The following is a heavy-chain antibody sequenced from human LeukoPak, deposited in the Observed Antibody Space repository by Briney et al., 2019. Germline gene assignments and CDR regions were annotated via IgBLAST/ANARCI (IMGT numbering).Heavy chain of an antibody. Sequence: PGRSLRLSCVASGFTFSSYGMHWVRQTPGKGLEWVSSISSSSSYIYYADSVKGRFTISRDNAKNSLYLQMNSLRAEDTAVYYCARGFSSSSDEGLDYWGQGTLVTVSS. CDR1: GFTFSSYG. J-gene: IGHJ4*02. CDR2: ISSSSSYI. V-gene: IGHV3-21*01. CDR3: ARGFSSSSDEGLDY. D-gene: IGHD6-6*01.